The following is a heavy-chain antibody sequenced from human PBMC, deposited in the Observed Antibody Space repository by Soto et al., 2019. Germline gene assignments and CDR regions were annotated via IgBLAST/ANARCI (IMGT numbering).Heavy chain of an antibody. D-gene: IGHD6-25*01. V-gene: IGHV4-34*01. J-gene: IGHJ4*02. Sequence: QVQLQQWGAGLLKPSETLSLTCAVYGGSFSGYYWSWIRQPPGKGLEWIGEINHSGSTNYNPSLKSRVTVSVNTSNNPFSRKLSSVTAADTAVYYCPRMWSGYNSHWGQGTLVTVSS. CDR2: INHSGST. CDR3: PRMWSGYNSH. CDR1: GGSFSGYY.